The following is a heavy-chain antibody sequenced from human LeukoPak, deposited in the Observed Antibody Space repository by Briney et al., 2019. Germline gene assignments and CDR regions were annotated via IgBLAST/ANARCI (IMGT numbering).Heavy chain of an antibody. CDR2: IDPNSGGT. Sequence: ASVKVSFTASGYTFTGYYMHWVRQAPGQGLEWLGWIDPNSGGTNYAPKFQGRVTMTRDTSISTLYMDLSGLTSDDTAIYYCARDFRGYQFYYMDVWGEGTTVTVSS. CDR1: GYTFTGYY. V-gene: IGHV1-2*02. J-gene: IGHJ6*03. D-gene: IGHD2-2*01. CDR3: ARDFRGYQFYYMDV.